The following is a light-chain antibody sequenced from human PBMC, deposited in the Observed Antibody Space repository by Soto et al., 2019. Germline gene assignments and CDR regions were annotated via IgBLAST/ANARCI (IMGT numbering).Light chain of an antibody. V-gene: IGLV2-14*01. CDR2: EVH. CDR3: SSYRSTITFYV. CDR1: SSDIGAYDY. J-gene: IGLJ1*01. Sequence: QSVLTQPASVSGSPGQSITSSCTGTSSDIGAYDYVSWSQQHPGKAPKLIISEVHNRPSGVSNRFSGSKSGSTASLTISGLQADDEADYYCSSYRSTITFYVVGTWTKLTVL.